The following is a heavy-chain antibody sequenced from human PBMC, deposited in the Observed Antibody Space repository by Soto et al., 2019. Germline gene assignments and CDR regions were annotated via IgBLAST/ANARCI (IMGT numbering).Heavy chain of an antibody. V-gene: IGHV2-5*01. CDR2: IYWNDDK. Sequence: QITLKESGPTLVKPTQTLTLTCTFSGFSLSTSGVGVGWIRQPPGKALEWLALIYWNDDKRYSPSLKSRFTITKDTSKNQVVLTMINVDPVDTATYYCAHSGSSGWYWINAFDIWGQGTMVTVSS. J-gene: IGHJ3*02. CDR3: AHSGSSGWYWINAFDI. D-gene: IGHD6-19*01. CDR1: GFSLSTSGVG.